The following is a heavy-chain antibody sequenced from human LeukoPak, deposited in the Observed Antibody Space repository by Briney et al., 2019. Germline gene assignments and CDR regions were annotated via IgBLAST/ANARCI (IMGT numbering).Heavy chain of an antibody. CDR1: GFTFSSYA. CDR3: AKGRYPGSGSYLNSHGD. J-gene: IGHJ4*02. V-gene: IGHV3-23*01. Sequence: GGSLRLSCAASGFTFSSYAMSWVRQAPGKGLEWVSLISGNGDRTYYADSVKGRFTVSRDNSRNTLFLQMYNLGVEDTAVYSCAKGRYPGSGSYLNSHGDWGQGTLVTVSS. D-gene: IGHD3-10*01. CDR2: ISGNGDRT.